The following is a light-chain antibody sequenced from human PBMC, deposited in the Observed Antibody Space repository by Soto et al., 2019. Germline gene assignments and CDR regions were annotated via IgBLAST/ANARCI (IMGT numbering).Light chain of an antibody. CDR2: SNN. CDR1: SSNIGAGYD. J-gene: IGLJ2*01. CDR3: QSYDGSLSGYVA. V-gene: IGLV1-40*01. Sequence: QSVLTQPPSVSGAPGQRVTISCTGSSSNIGAGYDVHWYQQLPGTAPKLLIFSNNNRPSGVPDRFSGSKSGTSASLAITGLQAEDEADYYCQSYDGSLSGYVAFGGGTKLTVL.